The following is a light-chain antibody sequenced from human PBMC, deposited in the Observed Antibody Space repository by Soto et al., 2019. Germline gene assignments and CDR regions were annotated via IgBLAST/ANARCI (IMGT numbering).Light chain of an antibody. CDR2: GAS. V-gene: IGKV3-20*01. J-gene: IGKJ1*01. Sequence: EIVLTQSPGTLSLFPGERATLSCRASQSISSNYLAWYQHKPGQAPRLLIHGASNRATGIPDMFSGAGSGTAFTLTISRLEPEDFAVYYCHQYGSAPAWTFGQGTKVEIK. CDR1: QSISSNY. CDR3: HQYGSAPAWT.